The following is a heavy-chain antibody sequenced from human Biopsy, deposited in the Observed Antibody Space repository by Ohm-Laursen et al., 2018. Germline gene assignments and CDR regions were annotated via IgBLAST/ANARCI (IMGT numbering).Heavy chain of an antibody. D-gene: IGHD2-8*01. CDR3: ARDPLNGHKHFDY. Sequence: GASVKASCKASSYTFTDYNIHWMRQAPGQGLEWLGYINCKTGATNYAQKFPGTVTMTRDSSISTAYLALGSLRSADTAIYYCARDPLNGHKHFDYWGQGSLVTVSS. CDR1: SYTFTDYN. CDR2: INCKTGAT. J-gene: IGHJ4*02. V-gene: IGHV1-2*02.